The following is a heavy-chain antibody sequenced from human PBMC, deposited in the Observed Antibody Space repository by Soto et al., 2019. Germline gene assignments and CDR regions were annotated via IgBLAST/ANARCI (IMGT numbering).Heavy chain of an antibody. Sequence: GGSLRLSCAASGFTFSSYAMIWVRQAPGKGLEWVSAISGSGGSTHYADSVKGRFTISRDNSKNTVYLQMNSLRVEDTAVYHCAKDGGSYSSYYYYGMDVWGQGTTVTVSS. V-gene: IGHV3-23*01. J-gene: IGHJ6*02. CDR3: AKDGGSYSSYYYYGMDV. D-gene: IGHD1-26*01. CDR2: ISGSGGST. CDR1: GFTFSSYA.